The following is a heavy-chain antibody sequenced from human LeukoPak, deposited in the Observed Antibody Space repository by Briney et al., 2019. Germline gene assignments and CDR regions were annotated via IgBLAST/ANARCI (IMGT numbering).Heavy chain of an antibody. D-gene: IGHD4-17*01. CDR2: ISGSSDDT. Sequence: GGSLRLSCAASGFTFSSYAMSWVRQAPGKGLEWVSAISGSSDDTYYADSVKGRFTVSRDNSKNTLYLSMRSLGVEDTAVYYCAKHMTTVTTSDPDYWGQGTLVTVSS. J-gene: IGHJ4*02. CDR1: GFTFSSYA. V-gene: IGHV3-23*01. CDR3: AKHMTTVTTSDPDY.